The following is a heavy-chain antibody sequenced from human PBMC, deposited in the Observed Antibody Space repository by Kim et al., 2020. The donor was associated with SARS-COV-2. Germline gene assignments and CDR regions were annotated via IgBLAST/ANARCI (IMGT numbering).Heavy chain of an antibody. V-gene: IGHV4-39*01. J-gene: IGHJ4*02. CDR1: GGSIRSSSHY. Sequence: SETLSLTCTVSGGSIRSSSHYWGWIRQPPGKGLEWIGSIHFSGRTYYNPSLKSRVSISLDTSKNQFSLKLSSVTAADTAVYYCARPYNNGWYYFDFWGQGTLVTVSS. CDR3: ARPYNNGWYYFDF. D-gene: IGHD6-19*01. CDR2: IHFSGRT.